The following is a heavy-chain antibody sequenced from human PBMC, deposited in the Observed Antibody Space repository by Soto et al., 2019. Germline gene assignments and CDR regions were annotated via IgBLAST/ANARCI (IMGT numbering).Heavy chain of an antibody. CDR3: VRGFQSGYSSATFDS. CDR1: GFDFSMSG. Sequence: QVHVVESGGGVVQPGRSLRLSCAASGFDFSMSGMHWVRQAPGKGLEWVALIWNSGSPQYYGDSVKGRFTISRDNSKKMRVWQMSRLRSKNTGEYYRVRGFQSGYSSATFDSWGQGALVTVSS. D-gene: IGHD5-12*01. CDR2: IWNSGSPQ. J-gene: IGHJ5*01. V-gene: IGHV3-33*01.